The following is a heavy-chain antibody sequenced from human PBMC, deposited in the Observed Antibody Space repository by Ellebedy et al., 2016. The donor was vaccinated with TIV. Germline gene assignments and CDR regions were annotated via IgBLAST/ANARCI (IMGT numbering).Heavy chain of an antibody. J-gene: IGHJ4*02. V-gene: IGHV3-7*01. CDR2: MKQDGSEK. CDR3: ARAIAAAGSY. Sequence: GGSLRLXXVASGFTFSNYWMSWGRQAPGKGLEWVANMKQDGSEKYYVDSVKGRFTISRDNAKNSLYLQMNSLRAEDTAVYYCARAIAAAGSYWGRGTLVTVSS. D-gene: IGHD6-13*01. CDR1: GFTFSNYW.